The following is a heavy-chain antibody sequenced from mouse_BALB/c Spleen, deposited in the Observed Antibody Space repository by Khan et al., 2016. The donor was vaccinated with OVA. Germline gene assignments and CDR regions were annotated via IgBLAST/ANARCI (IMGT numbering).Heavy chain of an antibody. D-gene: IGHD1-1*02. V-gene: IGHV9-3-1*01. CDR2: INTYTGEP. CDR3: ASGGYWYFDV. Sequence: QIQLVQSGPELKKPGETVKISCTASGYTFTNYGMNWVKQAPGKGLKWMGWINTYTGEPTYADDFKGRFAFSLETSASTAYLQINNLKNEDTATYFCASGGYWYFDVWGAGTTGTVSS. J-gene: IGHJ1*01. CDR1: GYTFTNYG.